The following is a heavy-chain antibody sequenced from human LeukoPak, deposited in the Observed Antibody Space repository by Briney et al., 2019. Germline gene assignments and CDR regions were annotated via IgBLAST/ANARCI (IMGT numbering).Heavy chain of an antibody. Sequence: SETLSLTRTVSGGSISSGDYYWSWIRQPPGKGLEWIGYIYYSGSAYYNPSLKSRVTISVDTSKNQFSLKLSSVTAADTAVYYCARQAYSSRATSALDYWGQGTLVTVSS. CDR3: ARQAYSSRATSALDY. CDR2: IYYSGSA. CDR1: GGSISSGDYY. V-gene: IGHV4-30-4*01. D-gene: IGHD6-13*01. J-gene: IGHJ4*02.